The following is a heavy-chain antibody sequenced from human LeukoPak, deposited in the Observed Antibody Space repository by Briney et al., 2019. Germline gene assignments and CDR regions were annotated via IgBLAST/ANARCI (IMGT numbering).Heavy chain of an antibody. Sequence: ASVKVSCKASGYTFTGYYMHWVRQAPGRGLEWMGWINPNSGDTKYAQKFQGRVTMTRDTSISTAYMELSRLRSDDTAVYYCARDGVGYYDSSGYYYFQHWGQGTLVTVSS. J-gene: IGHJ1*01. D-gene: IGHD3-22*01. CDR2: INPNSGDT. V-gene: IGHV1-2*02. CDR3: ARDGVGYYDSSGYYYFQH. CDR1: GYTFTGYY.